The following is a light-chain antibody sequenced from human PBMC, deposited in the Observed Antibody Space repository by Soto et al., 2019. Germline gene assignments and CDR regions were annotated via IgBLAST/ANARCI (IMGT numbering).Light chain of an antibody. CDR3: QQFNSWPLT. CDR1: QSISGW. CDR2: DAS. J-gene: IGKJ4*01. V-gene: IGKV1-5*01. Sequence: DIQMTQSPSTLPASVGDRVTITCRASQSISGWLAWYRQKPGKAPNLLIYDASTLQRGVPSRFRGSGSGTEFTLTISSLQPDDFATYYCQQFNSWPLTFGGGTKVEI.